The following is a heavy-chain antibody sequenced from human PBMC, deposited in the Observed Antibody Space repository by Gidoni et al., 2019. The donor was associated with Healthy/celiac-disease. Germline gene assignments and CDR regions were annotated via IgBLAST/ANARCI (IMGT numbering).Heavy chain of an antibody. CDR2: IRTKANSYAT. CDR3: TRHSSSWYIGSY. J-gene: IGHJ4*02. CDR1: GFSFSGSA. D-gene: IGHD6-13*01. V-gene: IGHV3-73*01. Sequence: EVQLVGSGGGLVQPRGSLNLSCAASGFSFSGSAMHWVRQASGKGLEWVGRIRTKANSYATAYAASVKGRFTISRDDSKNTAYLQMNSLKTEDTAVYYCTRHSSSWYIGSYWGQGTLVTVSS.